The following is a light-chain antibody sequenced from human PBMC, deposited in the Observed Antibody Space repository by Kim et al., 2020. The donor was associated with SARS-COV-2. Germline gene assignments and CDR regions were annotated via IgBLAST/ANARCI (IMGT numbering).Light chain of an antibody. CDR3: QQSDDVPYT. CDR2: DAS. V-gene: IGKV1-33*01. Sequence: SASVGYGVTLACQAIQNISISLNWYQQRPGKVPKLLIYDASTLQTGVPPRFSGSGSGTDFIFTITSLQPEDIATYYCQQSDDVPYTFGRGTKLEI. CDR1: QNISIS. J-gene: IGKJ2*01.